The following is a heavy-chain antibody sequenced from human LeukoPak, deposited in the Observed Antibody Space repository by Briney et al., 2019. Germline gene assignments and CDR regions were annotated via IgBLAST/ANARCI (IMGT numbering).Heavy chain of an antibody. CDR3: ARDRSNTVTTGFIDY. CDR2: IYHRGST. J-gene: IGHJ4*02. Sequence: SETLSLTCTVSGGSISSGGYYWGWIRQPPGKGLEWIGSIYHRGSTYYNPSLESRVTISVDTSKNQFSLNLGSVTAADTAVYYCARDRSNTVTTGFIDYWGQGTLVTVSS. V-gene: IGHV4-39*07. CDR1: GGSISSGGYY. D-gene: IGHD4-17*01.